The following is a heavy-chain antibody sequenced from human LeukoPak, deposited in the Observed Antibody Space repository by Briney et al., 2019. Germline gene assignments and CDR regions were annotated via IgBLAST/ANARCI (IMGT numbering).Heavy chain of an antibody. CDR3: ARGPHERSGYPDD. CDR2: IIPILGIA. V-gene: IGHV1-69*04. Sequence: EASVKVSCKASGGTFSSYAISWVRQAPGQGLEWMGRIIPILGIANYAQKFQGRVTMTTDTSTSTAYMELRSLRSDDTAVYYCARGPHERSGYPDDWGQGTLVTVSS. D-gene: IGHD3-22*01. CDR1: GGTFSSYA. J-gene: IGHJ4*02.